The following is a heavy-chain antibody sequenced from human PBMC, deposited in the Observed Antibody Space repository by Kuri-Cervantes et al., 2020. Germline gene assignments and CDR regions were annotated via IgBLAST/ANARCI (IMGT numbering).Heavy chain of an antibody. V-gene: IGHV1-46*01. CDR3: ARVWRSTSYAV. Sequence: ASVKVSCKASGYTFTSYYMHWVRQAPGQGLEWMGIINPSGGSTSYAQKFQGRVTMTRDTSISTAYMELSRLRSDDTAVYYCARVWRSTSYAVWGQGTTVTVSS. CDR1: GYTFTSYY. CDR2: INPSGGST. J-gene: IGHJ6*02. D-gene: IGHD2-2*01.